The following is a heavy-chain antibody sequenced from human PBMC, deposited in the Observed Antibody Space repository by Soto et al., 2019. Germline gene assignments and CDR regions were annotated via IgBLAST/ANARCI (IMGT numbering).Heavy chain of an antibody. CDR1: GGSITNYY. V-gene: IGHV4-59*01. Sequence: SETLSLTCTVSGGSITNYYWSWIRQPPGKRLEWIGYILYSGSTNYNPSLKSRVSISVDMSKNQFSLRLSSVTPGDTAVYYCARGGCSGGSCYGVWGQGTTVTV. CDR2: ILYSGST. CDR3: ARGGCSGGSCYGV. D-gene: IGHD2-15*01. J-gene: IGHJ6*02.